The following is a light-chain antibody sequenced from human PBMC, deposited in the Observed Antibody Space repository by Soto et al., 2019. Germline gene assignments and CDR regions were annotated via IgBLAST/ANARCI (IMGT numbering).Light chain of an antibody. CDR3: QTWGSGIVV. CDR2: LNSDGSH. CDR1: RGHSNYA. J-gene: IGLJ2*01. Sequence: QAVVSQSPSASASLGASVKLTCTLSRGHSNYAIAWHQQQPEKGPRYLMKLNSDGSHSKADGIPDRFSGSSSGAERYLTISSLQSEDEADYYCQTWGSGIVVFGGGTKLTVL. V-gene: IGLV4-69*01.